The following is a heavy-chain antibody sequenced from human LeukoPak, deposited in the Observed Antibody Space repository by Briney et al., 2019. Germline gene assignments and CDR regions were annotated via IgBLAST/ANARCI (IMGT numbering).Heavy chain of an antibody. V-gene: IGHV3-9*01. J-gene: IGHJ4*02. CDR2: ISWNSGYI. D-gene: IGHD6-19*01. Sequence: GGSLRPSCAASGFTFDNYAMHWVRQAPGKGLEWLSIISWNSGYIGYADSVKGRFTISRDNAKKSLDLQMNSLRAGDTAFYYCAKVRGTYSSGYFFDYWGQGTLVTVSS. CDR3: AKVRGTYSSGYFFDY. CDR1: GFTFDNYA.